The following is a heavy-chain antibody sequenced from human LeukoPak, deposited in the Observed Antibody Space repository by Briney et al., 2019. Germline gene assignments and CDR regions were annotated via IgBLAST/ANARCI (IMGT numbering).Heavy chain of an antibody. J-gene: IGHJ4*02. Sequence: ASVKVSCKASGYTFTSYYMHWVRQAPGQGLEWMGWINPNSGGTNYAQKFQGRVTTTRDTSISTAYMELSRLRSDDTAVYYCARDRRQRGSYLPHFWGQGTLVTVSS. V-gene: IGHV1-2*02. CDR1: GYTFTSYY. D-gene: IGHD3-16*02. CDR2: INPNSGGT. CDR3: ARDRRQRGSYLPHF.